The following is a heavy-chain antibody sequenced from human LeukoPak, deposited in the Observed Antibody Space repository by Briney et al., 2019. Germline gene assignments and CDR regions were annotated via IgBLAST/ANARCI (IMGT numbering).Heavy chain of an antibody. CDR2: ISTSGSSI. D-gene: IGHD6-13*01. CDR1: GLSFSSCD. J-gene: IGHJ1*01. CDR3: VPPAAGLHWTISTEYLQD. V-gene: IGHV3-48*03. Sequence: PGGSLRLSCAAAGLSFSSCDMYWVRQAPGKGLEWVAYISTSGSSIDYADSVKGRFTISRDNGKSSVFLQMNSLRVEDTAVYYCVPPAAGLHWTISTEYLQDWGQGTLVSVSS.